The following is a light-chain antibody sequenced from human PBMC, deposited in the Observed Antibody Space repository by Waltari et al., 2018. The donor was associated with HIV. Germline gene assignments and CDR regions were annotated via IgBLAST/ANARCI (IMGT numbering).Light chain of an antibody. CDR2: GNN. V-gene: IGLV1-44*01. CDR1: SSNIGSNT. J-gene: IGLJ3*02. CDR3: AAWDDSLNGLWV. Sequence: QSVLTQPPPTSGTPGQRVTISCSGSSSNIGSNTVNWYQHLPGTAPKLLIYGNNQRPSGVPDRFSGSKSGTSASLAISGLQSEDEADYYCAAWDDSLNGLWVFGGGTKLTVL.